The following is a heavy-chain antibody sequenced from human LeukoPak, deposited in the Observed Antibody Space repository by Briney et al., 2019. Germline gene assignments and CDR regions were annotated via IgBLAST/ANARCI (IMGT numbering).Heavy chain of an antibody. CDR3: AKNGRPPVYYYYGMDV. CDR1: GFTFSSYG. V-gene: IGHV3-30*02. CDR2: IRSDGSIK. J-gene: IGHJ6*02. Sequence: GGSLRLSCAASGFTFSSYGMHWVRQAPGKGLEWVAFIRSDGSIKYYADSVKGRFTISRDNSKNTLYLQMNSLRAEDTAVYYCAKNGRPPVYYYYGMDVWGQGTTVTVSS.